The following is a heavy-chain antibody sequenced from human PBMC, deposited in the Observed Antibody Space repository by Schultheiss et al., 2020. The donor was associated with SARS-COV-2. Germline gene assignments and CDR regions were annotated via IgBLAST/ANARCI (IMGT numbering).Heavy chain of an antibody. CDR1: GYTFTSYA. D-gene: IGHD3-9*01. V-gene: IGHV1-69*04. CDR3: ARGALAVLRYFDWLSQGDYFDY. CDR2: IIPILGIA. Sequence: SVKVSCKASGYTFTSYAMNWVRQAPGQGLEWMGRIIPILGIANYAQKFQGRVTITADKSTSTAYMELRSLRSDDTAVYYCARGALAVLRYFDWLSQGDYFDYWGQGTLVTVSS. J-gene: IGHJ4*02.